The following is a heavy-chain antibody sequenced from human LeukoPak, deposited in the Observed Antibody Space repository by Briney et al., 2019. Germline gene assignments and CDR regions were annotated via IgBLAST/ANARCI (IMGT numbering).Heavy chain of an antibody. D-gene: IGHD1-14*01. CDR2: IYYSGST. Sequence: WIRXXPXXGLECIGYIYYSGSTNYNPSLKSRVTISVDTPKNQFSLKLSSVTAADTAVYYCARDRRNLFDPWGQGTLVTVSS. V-gene: IGHV4-59*01. J-gene: IGHJ5*02. CDR3: ARDRRNLFDP.